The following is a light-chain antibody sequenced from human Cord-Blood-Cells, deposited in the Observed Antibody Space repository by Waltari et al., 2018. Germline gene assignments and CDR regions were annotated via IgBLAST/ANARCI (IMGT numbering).Light chain of an antibody. CDR3: SSYTSSSTLV. Sequence: QSALTQPASVSGSPGQSITLSCTGTSSDVGGYTYVSWYQQHPGKAPKLMIYEVSNRPSGVSNRFSGSKSGNTASLTISGLQAEDEADYYCSSYTSSSTLVFGTGTKVTVL. CDR2: EVS. V-gene: IGLV2-14*01. CDR1: SSDVGGYTY. J-gene: IGLJ1*01.